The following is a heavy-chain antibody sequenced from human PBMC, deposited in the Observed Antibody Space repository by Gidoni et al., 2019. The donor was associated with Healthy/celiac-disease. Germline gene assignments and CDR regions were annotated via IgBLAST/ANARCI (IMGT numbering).Heavy chain of an antibody. Sequence: QVQLQESGPGLVKPSGTLSLTCGVSAGSISSTNWWSWVRQPPGKGLEWIGEIFHSGRTNYNPSLKIRVTISVDKSKNQFSLKLSSGTAADTAVFYCARVWVEVDRYFDLWGRGTLVTVSS. D-gene: IGHD3-22*01. CDR3: ARVWVEVDRYFDL. V-gene: IGHV4-4*02. CDR1: AGSISSTNW. J-gene: IGHJ2*01. CDR2: IFHSGRT.